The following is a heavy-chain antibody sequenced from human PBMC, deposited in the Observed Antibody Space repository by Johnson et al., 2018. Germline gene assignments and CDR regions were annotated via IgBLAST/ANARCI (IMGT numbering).Heavy chain of an antibody. J-gene: IGHJ3*02. CDR3: ARVIAGAHSTNSFDI. CDR2: ISSSGSTI. V-gene: IGHV3-11*04. Sequence: VQLLESGGGLVKPGGSLRFSCAASGFTFSDYDMSWIRQAPGKGLEWISYISSSGSTIYYADSVKGRFTISRDNARNSLYLQINSLGAEETAVYYCARVIAGAHSTNSFDIWGQGTMVTVSS. CDR1: GFTFSDYD. D-gene: IGHD1-26*01.